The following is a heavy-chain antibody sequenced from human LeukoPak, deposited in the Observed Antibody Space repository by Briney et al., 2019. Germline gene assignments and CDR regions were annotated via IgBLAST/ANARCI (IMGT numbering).Heavy chain of an antibody. V-gene: IGHV1-18*01. J-gene: IGHJ4*02. Sequence: ASVNVSCKASGYTFTSYGISWVRQAPGQGLEWMGWISAYNGNTNYAQKLQGRVTMTTDTSTSTAYMELRSLRSADTAVYYCAILYYYGSGSYPSFDYWGQGTLVTVSS. CDR1: GYTFTSYG. CDR2: ISAYNGNT. CDR3: AILYYYGSGSYPSFDY. D-gene: IGHD3-10*01.